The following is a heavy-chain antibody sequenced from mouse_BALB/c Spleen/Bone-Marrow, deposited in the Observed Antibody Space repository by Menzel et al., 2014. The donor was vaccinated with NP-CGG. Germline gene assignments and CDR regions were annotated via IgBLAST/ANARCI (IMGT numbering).Heavy chain of an antibody. V-gene: IGHV5-6-3*01. D-gene: IGHD1-1*01. CDR3: ARDYYGSSDY. Sequence: EVQGVESGGGLVQPGGSLKLSCAASGFTFSSYGMSWVRQTPDKRLELVATINSKGGSTYYPDSVKGRFTISRDNAKNTLYLQMSSLKSEDTAMYYCARDYYGSSDYWGQGTTLTVSS. CDR2: INSKGGST. J-gene: IGHJ2*01. CDR1: GFTFSSYG.